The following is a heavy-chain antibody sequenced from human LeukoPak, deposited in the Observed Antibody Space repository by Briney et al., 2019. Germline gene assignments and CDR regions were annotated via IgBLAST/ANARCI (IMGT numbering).Heavy chain of an antibody. V-gene: IGHV5-51*01. CDR3: ARLELYSSGWLDY. Sequence: GESLKISCKGSGYGFASYWIGWVRQMPGKGLEWMGIICPGDSDTRYSPSFQGQVTISADKSISTAYLQWSSLKASDTAMYYCARLELYSSGWLDYWGQGTLVTVSS. CDR1: GYGFASYW. J-gene: IGHJ4*02. CDR2: ICPGDSDT. D-gene: IGHD6-19*01.